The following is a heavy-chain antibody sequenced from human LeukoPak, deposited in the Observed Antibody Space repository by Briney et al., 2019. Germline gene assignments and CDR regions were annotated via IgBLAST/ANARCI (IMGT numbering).Heavy chain of an antibody. CDR3: ARDLEGATSWFDY. Sequence: ASAKVSCKASGYTFTSYYMHWVRQAPGQGLEWKGIINPSGGSTSYAQKFQGRVTMTRDTSTSTVYMELSSLRSEDTAVYYCARDLEGATSWFDYWGQGTLLTVSS. CDR2: INPSGGST. D-gene: IGHD1-26*01. J-gene: IGHJ4*02. CDR1: GYTFTSYY. V-gene: IGHV1-46*01.